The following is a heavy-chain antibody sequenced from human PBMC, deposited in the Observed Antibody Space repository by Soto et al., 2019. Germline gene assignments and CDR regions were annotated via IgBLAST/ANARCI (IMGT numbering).Heavy chain of an antibody. CDR3: ARLRVGATAGGYFDY. V-gene: IGHV1-69*13. Sequence: SVKVSCKASGGTFSSYAISWVRQAPGQGLEWMGGIIPIFGTANYAQKFQGRVTITADESTSTAYMELSSLRSEDTAVYYCARLRVGATAGGYFDYWGQGTLVTV. D-gene: IGHD1-26*01. CDR1: GGTFSSYA. CDR2: IIPIFGTA. J-gene: IGHJ4*02.